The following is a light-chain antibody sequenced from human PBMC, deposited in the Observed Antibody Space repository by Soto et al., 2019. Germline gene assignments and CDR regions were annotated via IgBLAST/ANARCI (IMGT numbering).Light chain of an antibody. CDR2: DAS. CDR1: QSIGRW. CDR3: QQYNTYSYT. J-gene: IGKJ2*01. Sequence: DIQMTQSPSTLSASVGDTVTVTCRASQSIGRWLAWYQQKPGKAPKLLIYDASSLESGVPSRFSGSGSGTEFTLTISSLQPDDFATYYCQQYNTYSYTFGQGTKVDIK. V-gene: IGKV1-5*01.